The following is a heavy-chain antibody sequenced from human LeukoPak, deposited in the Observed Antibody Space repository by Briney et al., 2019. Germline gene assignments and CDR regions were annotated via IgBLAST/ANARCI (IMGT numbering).Heavy chain of an antibody. V-gene: IGHV3-21*01. Sequence: KPGGSLRLSCAASGFTFSSYSMNWVRQAPGKGLEWVSSISSSSSYIYYADSVKGRFTISRDNAKNSLYLQMNSLRAEDTAVYYCARDQVRRPITVAGIINSFDYWGQGTLVTVSS. CDR1: GFTFSSYS. CDR3: ARDQVRRPITVAGIINSFDY. D-gene: IGHD6-19*01. J-gene: IGHJ4*02. CDR2: ISSSSSYI.